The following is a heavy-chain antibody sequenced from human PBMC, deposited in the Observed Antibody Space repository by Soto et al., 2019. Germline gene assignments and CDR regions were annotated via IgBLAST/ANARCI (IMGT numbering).Heavy chain of an antibody. V-gene: IGHV3-30-3*01. CDR1: GFTFSSYA. D-gene: IGHD2-8*01. Sequence: TGGSLRLSCAASGFTFSSYAMHWVRQAPGKGLEWVAVISYDGSNKYYADSVKGRFTISRDNSKNTLYLQMNSLRAEDTAVYYCAREKKMARNWFDPWGQGTQVTVSS. J-gene: IGHJ5*02. CDR2: ISYDGSNK. CDR3: AREKKMARNWFDP.